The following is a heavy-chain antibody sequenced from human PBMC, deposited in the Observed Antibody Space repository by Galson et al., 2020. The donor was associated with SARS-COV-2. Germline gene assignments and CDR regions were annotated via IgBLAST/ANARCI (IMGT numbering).Heavy chain of an antibody. V-gene: IGHV4-30-4*07. J-gene: IGHJ6*03. CDR1: GGSISSGGYS. Sequence: SETLSLTCAVSGGSISSGGYSWSWIRQPPGKGLEWIGYIYYSGSTYYNPSLKSRVTISVDTSKNQFSLKLSSVTAADTAVYYCARVEIVVVPAAASLCYYYYMDVWGKGTTVTISS. CDR2: IYYSGST. D-gene: IGHD2-2*03. CDR3: ARVEIVVVPAAASLCYYYYMDV.